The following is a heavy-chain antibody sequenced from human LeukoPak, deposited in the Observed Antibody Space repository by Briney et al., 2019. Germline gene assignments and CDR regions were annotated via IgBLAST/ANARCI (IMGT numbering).Heavy chain of an antibody. J-gene: IGHJ5*02. Sequence: ASVKVSCKASGYTFTGYYMHWLRQAPGQGLEWMGWINPNSGGTNYAEKFQGRVTMTRDTSISTAYMELSRLRSDDTAVYYCARARLGIAVAGFNWFDPWGQETLVTVSS. D-gene: IGHD6-19*01. V-gene: IGHV1-2*02. CDR2: INPNSGGT. CDR3: ARARLGIAVAGFNWFDP. CDR1: GYTFTGYY.